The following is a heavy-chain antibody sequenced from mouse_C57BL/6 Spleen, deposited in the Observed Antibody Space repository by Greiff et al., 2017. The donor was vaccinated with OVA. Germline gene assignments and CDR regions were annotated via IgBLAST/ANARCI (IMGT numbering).Heavy chain of an antibody. CDR1: GYTFTEYT. Sequence: QVQLKQSGAELVKPGASVKLSCKASGYTFTEYTIHWVKQRSGQGLEWIGWFYPGIGRIKYNEKFKDKATLTADKSSSTVYMELSRLTSKVTSVYFGARHEEEGRLCDGYFDYWGKGTTLTVAS. CDR2: FYPGIGRI. J-gene: IGHJ2*01. V-gene: IGHV1-62-2*01. D-gene: IGHD2-3*01. CDR3: ARHEEEGRLCDGYFDY.